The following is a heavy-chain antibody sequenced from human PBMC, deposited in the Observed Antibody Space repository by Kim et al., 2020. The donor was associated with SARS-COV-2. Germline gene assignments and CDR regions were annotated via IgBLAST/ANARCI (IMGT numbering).Heavy chain of an antibody. J-gene: IGHJ6*02. V-gene: IGHV4-59*01. Sequence: SETLSLTCTVSGGSISSYYWSWIRQPPGKGLEWIGYIYYSGSTNYNPSLKSRVTISVDTSKNQFSLKLSSVTAGDTAVYYCARDSYGSGSYYRYRFYYYYSGMDVSGQGTTVTVSS. CDR1: GGSISSYY. D-gene: IGHD3-10*01. CDR3: ARDSYGSGSYYRYRFYYYYSGMDV. CDR2: IYYSGST.